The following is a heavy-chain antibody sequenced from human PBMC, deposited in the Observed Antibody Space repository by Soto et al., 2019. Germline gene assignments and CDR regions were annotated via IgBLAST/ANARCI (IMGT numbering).Heavy chain of an antibody. CDR3: ARSPYSSSAYGMDV. Sequence: ESLKISCKGSGYSVTSYWISWVRQMPGKGLEWMGRIDPSDSYTNYSPSFQGHVTISADKSISTAYLQWSSLKASDTAMYYCARSPYSSSAYGMDVWGQGTTVPVSS. V-gene: IGHV5-10-1*01. J-gene: IGHJ6*02. CDR2: IDPSDSYT. D-gene: IGHD6-6*01. CDR1: GYSVTSYW.